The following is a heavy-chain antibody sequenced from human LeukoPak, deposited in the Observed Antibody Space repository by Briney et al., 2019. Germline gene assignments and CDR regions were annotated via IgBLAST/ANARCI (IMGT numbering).Heavy chain of an antibody. CDR3: AKDRKAPTSNWFAP. J-gene: IGHJ5*02. CDR2: ISGSGGST. V-gene: IGHV3-23*01. Sequence: GGSLRLSCAASGFIFSSYAMSWVRQAPGKGLEWVSTISGSGGSTYYADSVKGRFTISRDNSKNTLYLQMNSLRAEDTAVYYCAKDRKAPTSNWFAPWGQGMLVTVSS. CDR1: GFIFSSYA.